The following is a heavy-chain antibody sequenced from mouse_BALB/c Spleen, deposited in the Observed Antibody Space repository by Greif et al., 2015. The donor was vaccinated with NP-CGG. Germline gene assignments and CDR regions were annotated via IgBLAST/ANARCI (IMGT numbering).Heavy chain of an antibody. CDR1: GFTFSSYW. V-gene: IGHV6-3*01. J-gene: IGHJ2*01. Sequence: EVQLQESGGGLVQPGGSMKLSCVASGFTFSSYWMSWVRQSPEKGLEWVAEIRLKSDNYATHYAESVKGKFTISRDDSKSRLYLQMNSLRAEDTGIYYCTARGYWGQGTTLTVSS. CDR2: IRLKSDNYAT. CDR3: TARGY.